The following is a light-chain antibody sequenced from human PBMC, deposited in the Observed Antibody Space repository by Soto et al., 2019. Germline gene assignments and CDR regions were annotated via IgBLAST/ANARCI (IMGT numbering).Light chain of an antibody. CDR2: GAS. J-gene: IGKJ3*01. V-gene: IGKV3-15*01. CDR1: QSVSSN. Sequence: EIVMTQSPATLSVSPGERATLSCRASQSVSSNLAWYQQKPGQAPRLLIYGASIRATGIPARFSGSGSGTGFTLTISSLQSKDFAVYDCEQYNNWPPRFTFGPGTKVDIK. CDR3: EQYNNWPPRFT.